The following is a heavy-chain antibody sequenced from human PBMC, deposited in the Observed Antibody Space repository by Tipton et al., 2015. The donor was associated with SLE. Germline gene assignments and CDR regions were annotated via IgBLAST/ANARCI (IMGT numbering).Heavy chain of an antibody. CDR2: IIPIFGTA. J-gene: IGHJ3*02. CDR1: GGTFSSYA. D-gene: IGHD3-22*01. V-gene: IGHV1-69*05. CDR3: ARDLYYDSSGSDAFDI. Sequence: QSGAEVKKPGSSVKVSCKASGGTFSSYAISWVRQAPGQGLEWMGGIIPIFGTANYAQKFQGRVTMTTDTSTSTAYMELRSLRSDDTAVYYCARDLYYDSSGSDAFDIWGQGTMVTVSS.